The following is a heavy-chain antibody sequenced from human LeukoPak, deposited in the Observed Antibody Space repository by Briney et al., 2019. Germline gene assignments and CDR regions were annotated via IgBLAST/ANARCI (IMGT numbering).Heavy chain of an antibody. CDR2: INPNSGDT. V-gene: IGHV1-2*02. D-gene: IGHD6-13*01. J-gene: IGHJ4*02. CDR1: GYTFTGYY. CDR3: AAAYSNN. Sequence: GAAVKVSCKASGYTFTGYYMHWVRQAPGQGLEWMGWINPNSGDTKYAQKFQGRVTLTRDTTISTAYMEPSRLRSADTAVYYCAAAYSNNWGQGTLVTVSS.